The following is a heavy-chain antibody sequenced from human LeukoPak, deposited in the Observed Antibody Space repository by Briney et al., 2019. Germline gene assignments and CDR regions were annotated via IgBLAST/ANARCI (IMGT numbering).Heavy chain of an antibody. D-gene: IGHD3-22*01. CDR3: ARRCDTSSYYTYYFDY. V-gene: IGHV1-2*02. CDR2: INPDSGGT. CDR1: GYTFTAYY. J-gene: IGHJ4*02. Sequence: ASVKVSCKASGYTFTAYYIHWVRQAPGQGLEWMGWINPDSGGTNYAQKFQGRVTMTRDTSISTAYMELSRLRSDDTAVYFCARRCDTSSYYTYYFDYWGQGTLVTVSS.